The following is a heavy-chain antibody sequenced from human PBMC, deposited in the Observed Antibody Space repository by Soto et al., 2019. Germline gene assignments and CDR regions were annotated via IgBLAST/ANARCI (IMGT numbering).Heavy chain of an antibody. CDR1: GLSFIGYS. V-gene: IGHV4-34*01. CDR2: INHSGST. J-gene: IGHJ6*02. CDR3: ARGLKGGSSWAYYYYGMDV. D-gene: IGHD6-13*01. Sequence: SDTLSLTCAVHGLSFIGYSCTWIRKSPGTGLEWIGEINHSGSTNYNPSLKSRVTISVDTSKNQFSLKLSSVTAADTAVYYCARGLKGGSSWAYYYYGMDVWGQGTTVS.